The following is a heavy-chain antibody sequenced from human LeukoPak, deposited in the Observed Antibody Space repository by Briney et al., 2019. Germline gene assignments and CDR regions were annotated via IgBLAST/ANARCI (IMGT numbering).Heavy chain of an antibody. D-gene: IGHD3-22*01. V-gene: IGHV3-23*01. CDR1: GFTFSSYA. Sequence: GGSLRLSCAASGFTFSSYAMSWVRQAPGKGLEWVSAISGSGGSTYYADSVKGRFTISRDNSKNTLYLQMNSLRAEDTAVYYCARDYYDSSGYYYWGQGTLVTVSS. J-gene: IGHJ4*02. CDR2: ISGSGGST. CDR3: ARDYYDSSGYYY.